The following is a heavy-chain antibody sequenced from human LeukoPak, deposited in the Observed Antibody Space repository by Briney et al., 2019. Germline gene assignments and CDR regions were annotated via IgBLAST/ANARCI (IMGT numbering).Heavy chain of an antibody. Sequence: GGSLRLSCAASGFTFSSYSMNWVRQAPGKGLEWVSSISSSSGYIYYADSVKGRFTISRDNAKNSLYLQMNSLRAEDTAVYYCARHDSSGYYPYYFDYWGQGTLVTVSS. V-gene: IGHV3-21*01. D-gene: IGHD3-22*01. CDR2: ISSSSGYI. CDR3: ARHDSSGYYPYYFDY. CDR1: GFTFSSYS. J-gene: IGHJ4*02.